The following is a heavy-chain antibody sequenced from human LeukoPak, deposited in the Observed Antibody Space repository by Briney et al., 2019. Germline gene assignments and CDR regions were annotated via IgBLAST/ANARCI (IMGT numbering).Heavy chain of an antibody. Sequence: ASVKVSCKASGYTFTSYGISWVRQAPGQGLEWMGWISAYNGNTNYAQKLQGRVTMTRNTSISTAYMELSSLRSEDTAVYYCARGKSDYDILTGYYSLYNWFDPWGQGTLVTVSS. CDR1: GYTFTSYG. V-gene: IGHV1-18*01. CDR2: ISAYNGNT. J-gene: IGHJ5*02. CDR3: ARGKSDYDILTGYYSLYNWFDP. D-gene: IGHD3-9*01.